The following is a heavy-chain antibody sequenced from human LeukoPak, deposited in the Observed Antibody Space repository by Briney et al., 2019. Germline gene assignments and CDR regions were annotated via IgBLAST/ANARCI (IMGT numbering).Heavy chain of an antibody. Sequence: GGSLRLSCAASGFTFSGYGMHWVRQAPGKGLEWVAFIRYDGTNKYYADSVKGRFTISRDNSKNTLYLQMNSLRAEDTAVYYCAKGADIVVVVAGHYYYYYYMDVWGKGTTVTISS. CDR2: IRYDGTNK. D-gene: IGHD2-15*01. CDR3: AKGADIVVVVAGHYYYYYYMDV. V-gene: IGHV3-30*02. CDR1: GFTFSGYG. J-gene: IGHJ6*03.